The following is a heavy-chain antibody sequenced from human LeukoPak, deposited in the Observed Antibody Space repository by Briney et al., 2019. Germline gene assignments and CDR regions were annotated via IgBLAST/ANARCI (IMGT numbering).Heavy chain of an antibody. V-gene: IGHV3-30*18. D-gene: IGHD4-11*01. Sequence: GGSLRLSCAASGFTFSSYGMHWVRQAPGKGLEWVAVISYDGSNKYYADSVKGRFTISRDNSKNTLYLQKNSLRAEDTAVYYCAKDHSNYFYYFDYWGQGTLVTVSS. J-gene: IGHJ4*02. CDR1: GFTFSSYG. CDR3: AKDHSNYFYYFDY. CDR2: ISYDGSNK.